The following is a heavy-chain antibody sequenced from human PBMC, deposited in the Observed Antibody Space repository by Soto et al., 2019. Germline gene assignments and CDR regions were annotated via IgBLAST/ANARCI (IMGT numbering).Heavy chain of an antibody. J-gene: IGHJ6*02. CDR3: ARDPRVGIAGRLNYYYYGMDV. V-gene: IGHV1-69*06. Sequence: SVKVSCKASGGTFSSYALNWVRQAPGQGLEWMGGIIPIFGTANYAQKFQGRVTITADKSTSTAYMELSSLRSEDTATYYCARDPRVGIAGRLNYYYYGMDVWGQGTTVTVSS. CDR2: IIPIFGTA. CDR1: GGTFSSYA. D-gene: IGHD6-6*01.